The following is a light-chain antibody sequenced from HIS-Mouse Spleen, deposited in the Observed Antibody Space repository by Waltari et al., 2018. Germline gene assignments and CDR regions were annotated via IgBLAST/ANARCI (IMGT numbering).Light chain of an antibody. CDR2: AAS. J-gene: IGKJ1*01. V-gene: IGKV1-9*01. CDR1: QGISSY. Sequence: DIQLTQSSSFLSASVGDRVTITCRASQGISSYLAWYQQKPGKAHKLLIYAASTLQSGVPSRFSGSGSGTEFTLTSSSLQPEDFATYYCQQLNSYPPTFGQGTKVEIK. CDR3: QQLNSYPPT.